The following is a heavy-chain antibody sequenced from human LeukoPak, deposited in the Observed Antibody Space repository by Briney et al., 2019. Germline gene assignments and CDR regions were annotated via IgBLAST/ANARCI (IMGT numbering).Heavy chain of an antibody. CDR2: ISSSSSYI. J-gene: IGHJ5*02. CDR1: GFTFSSYS. Sequence: GGSLRLSCAASGFTFSSYSMNWVRQAPGKGLEGVSSISSSSSYIYYADSVKGRLTISRDNAKNSLYVKMNSLRAEDTAVYYCARGDTIVGGNWFHPWGQGTLVTVSS. V-gene: IGHV3-21*01. D-gene: IGHD3-22*01. CDR3: ARGDTIVGGNWFHP.